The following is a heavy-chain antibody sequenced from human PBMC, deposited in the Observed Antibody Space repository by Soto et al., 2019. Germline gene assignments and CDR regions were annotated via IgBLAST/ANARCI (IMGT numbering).Heavy chain of an antibody. CDR2: ISAYNGNT. J-gene: IGHJ6*02. D-gene: IGHD2-2*01. CDR3: ARDNWEYCSSTSCHLLYYGMDV. CDR1: GYTFTSYG. V-gene: IGHV1-18*01. Sequence: ASVKVSCKASGYTFTSYGISWVRQAPGQGLEWMGWISAYNGNTNYAQKRQGRVTMTTDTSTRTAYMELRSLRSDDTAVYYCARDNWEYCSSTSCHLLYYGMDVWGQGTTVTVSS.